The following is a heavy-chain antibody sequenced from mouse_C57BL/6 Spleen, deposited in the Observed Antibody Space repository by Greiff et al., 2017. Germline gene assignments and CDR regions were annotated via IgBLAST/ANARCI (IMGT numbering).Heavy chain of an antibody. Sequence: EVQVVESGGDLVKPGGSLKLSCAASGFTFSSYGMSWVRQTPDKRLEWVATISSGGSYTYYPDSVKGRFTISRDNAKNTLYLQMSSLKSEDTAMYYCARHGDGSGPAWFAYWGQGTLVTVSA. CDR2: ISSGGSYT. CDR3: ARHGDGSGPAWFAY. V-gene: IGHV5-6*01. J-gene: IGHJ3*01. CDR1: GFTFSSYG. D-gene: IGHD3-2*02.